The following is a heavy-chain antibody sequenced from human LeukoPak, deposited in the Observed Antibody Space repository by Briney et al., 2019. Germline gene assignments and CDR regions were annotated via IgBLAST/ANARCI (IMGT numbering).Heavy chain of an antibody. V-gene: IGHV3-30*03. J-gene: IGHJ4*02. CDR1: GFTFSSYG. CDR3: ARHLSGITGYTYGRGIDY. D-gene: IGHD5-12*01. Sequence: GRSLRLSCAASGFTFSSYGMHWVRQAPGKGLEWVAVISYDGSNKYYADSVKGRFTISRDNSKNTLYLQMNSLRAEDTAVYYCARHLSGITGYTYGRGIDYWGQGTLLTVSS. CDR2: ISYDGSNK.